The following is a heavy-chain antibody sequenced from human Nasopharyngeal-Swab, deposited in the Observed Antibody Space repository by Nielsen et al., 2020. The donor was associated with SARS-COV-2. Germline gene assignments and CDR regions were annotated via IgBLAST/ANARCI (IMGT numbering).Heavy chain of an antibody. Sequence: WIRQPPGKGLEWIGYIYYSGSTYYNPSLKSRVTISVDTSKNQFSLKLSSVTAADTAVYYCAGAVAGTGWDYWGQGTLGTVSS. CDR3: AGAVAGTGWDY. D-gene: IGHD6-19*01. V-gene: IGHV4-31*02. J-gene: IGHJ4*02. CDR2: IYYSGST.